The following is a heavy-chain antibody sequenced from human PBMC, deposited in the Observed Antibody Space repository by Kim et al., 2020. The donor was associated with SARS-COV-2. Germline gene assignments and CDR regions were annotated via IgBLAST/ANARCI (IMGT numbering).Heavy chain of an antibody. J-gene: IGHJ3*02. V-gene: IGHV3-9*01. Sequence: GGSLRLSCAASGFTFDDYAMHWVRQAAGKGLEWVSGISWNSGSIGYADSVKGRFTISRDNAKNSLYLQMNSLRAEDTALYYCAKLGVYDILTGEWDAFD. CDR2: ISWNSGSI. D-gene: IGHD3-9*01. CDR1: GFTFDDYA. CDR3: AKLGVYDILTGEWDAFD.